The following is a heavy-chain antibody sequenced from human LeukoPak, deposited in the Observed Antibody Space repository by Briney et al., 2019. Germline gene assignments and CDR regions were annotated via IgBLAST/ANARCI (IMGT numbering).Heavy chain of an antibody. CDR3: ARVAERTWLPYDAAFDI. J-gene: IGHJ3*02. CDR2: IYHSGST. D-gene: IGHD3-9*01. CDR1: GGSISSYY. Sequence: SETLSLTCTVSGGSISSYYWGWIRQPPGKGLEWIGSIYHSGSTYYNPSLKSRVTISVDTSKNQFSLKLSSVTAADTAMYYCARVAERTWLPYDAAFDIWGLGTMVTVSS. V-gene: IGHV4-38-2*02.